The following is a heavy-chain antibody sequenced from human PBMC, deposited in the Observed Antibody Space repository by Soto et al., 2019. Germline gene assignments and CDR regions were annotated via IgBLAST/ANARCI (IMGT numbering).Heavy chain of an antibody. Sequence: SETLSLTCTVSDGSISSSSYYWGWIRQPPGKELEWIGSIYYSGSTYYNPSLKNQDTISVDTSKNQFSLKMSSLTAADTAVYYCARHYYSSSWYVRDWFDPWGQGTLVTVS. V-gene: IGHV4-39*01. CDR3: ARHYYSSSWYVRDWFDP. CDR1: DGSISSSSYY. J-gene: IGHJ5*02. D-gene: IGHD6-13*01. CDR2: IYYSGST.